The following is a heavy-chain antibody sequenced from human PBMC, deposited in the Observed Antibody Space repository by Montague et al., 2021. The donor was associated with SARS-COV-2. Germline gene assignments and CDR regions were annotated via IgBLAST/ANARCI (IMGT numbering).Heavy chain of an antibody. CDR1: GYFISTGYY. V-gene: IGHV4-38-2*02. J-gene: IGHJ3*02. CDR2: IYHSGST. D-gene: IGHD6-19*01. CDR3: AKVAGSHDTFDI. Sequence: SETLSLTYTVSGYFISTGYYWGWIRQPPGKGLEWIGTIYHSGSTYFNPSLKSRVTISVDTSKNQFSLNLSSVTAADTAVYYCAKVAGSHDTFDIWGRGTMVTVSS.